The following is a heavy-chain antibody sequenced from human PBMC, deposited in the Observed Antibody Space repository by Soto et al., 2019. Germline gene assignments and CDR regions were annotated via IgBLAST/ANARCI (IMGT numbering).Heavy chain of an antibody. CDR2: VTHSGGT. J-gene: IGHJ6*02. V-gene: IGHV4-34*01. CDR1: DGSFDNYY. CDR3: ARDGEGGLDV. Sequence: QVQLQQWGAGLLKPSETLSLTCAVYDGSFDNYYWSWILQPPGEGLEWIGEVTHSGGTNYNPSLKSRVTSSRDTSKNQCSLRLSSVTAADPAVYYCARDGEGGLDVWGQGTKVTVSS. D-gene: IGHD3-3*01.